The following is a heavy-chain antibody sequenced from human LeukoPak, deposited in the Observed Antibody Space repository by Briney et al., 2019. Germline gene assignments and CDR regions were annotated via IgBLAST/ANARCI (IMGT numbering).Heavy chain of an antibody. Sequence: GGSLRLSCAASGFTFSSYAMSWVRQAPGKGLAWVSAISGSGCSTYYADSVKGRFTISRDNSKNTLYLQMNSLRAEDTAVYYCAKVRISITPSDYWGQGTLVTVSS. CDR1: GFTFSSYA. V-gene: IGHV3-23*01. CDR3: AKVRISITPSDY. D-gene: IGHD2/OR15-2a*01. CDR2: ISGSGCST. J-gene: IGHJ4*02.